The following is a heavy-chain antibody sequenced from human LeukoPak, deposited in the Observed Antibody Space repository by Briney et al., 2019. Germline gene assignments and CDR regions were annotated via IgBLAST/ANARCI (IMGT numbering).Heavy chain of an antibody. Sequence: PSETLSLTCAVSGGSISSGGYSWSWIRQPPGKGLEWIGYISYTGGANYNPSLKSRVTISMDTSKNQFSLKLSSVTAADTAVYYCARGERPGPDYWGQGTLVTVSS. D-gene: IGHD6-25*01. V-gene: IGHV4-61*08. CDR1: GGSISSGGYS. CDR2: ISYTGGA. CDR3: ARGERPGPDY. J-gene: IGHJ4*02.